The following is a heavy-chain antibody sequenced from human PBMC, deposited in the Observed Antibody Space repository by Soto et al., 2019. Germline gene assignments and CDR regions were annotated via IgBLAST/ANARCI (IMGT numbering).Heavy chain of an antibody. V-gene: IGHV3-30*03. CDR1: GFTFSSYG. CDR2: ISYDGSNK. Sequence: QVQLVESGGGVVQPGRSLRLSCAASGFTFSSYGMHWVRQAPGKGLEWVAVISYDGSNKYYADSVKGRFTISRDNSKNTLYLQMNSLRAEDTAVYYCATETYSGPLAYWGQGTLVTVSS. CDR3: ATETYSGPLAY. D-gene: IGHD2-15*01. J-gene: IGHJ4*02.